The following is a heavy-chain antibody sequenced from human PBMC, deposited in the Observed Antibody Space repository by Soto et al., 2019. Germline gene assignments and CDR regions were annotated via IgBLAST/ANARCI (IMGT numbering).Heavy chain of an antibody. D-gene: IGHD5-18*01. CDR1: GYSFTSYW. Sequence: GESLKISCKGSGYSFTSYWIGWVRQMPGKGLEWMGIIYPGDSDTRYSPSFQGQVTISADKSISTAYLQWSSLKASDTAMYYCARHISYGYSSPYCYYGMDVWGQGTTVTVSS. J-gene: IGHJ6*02. V-gene: IGHV5-51*01. CDR3: ARHISYGYSSPYCYYGMDV. CDR2: IYPGDSDT.